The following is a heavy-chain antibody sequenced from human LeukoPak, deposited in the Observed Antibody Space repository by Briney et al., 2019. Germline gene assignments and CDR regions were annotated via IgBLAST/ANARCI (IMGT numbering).Heavy chain of an antibody. CDR1: GFTFSSYA. J-gene: IGHJ4*02. CDR3: AKFETYDSRSHDY. V-gene: IGHV3-23*01. D-gene: IGHD3-22*01. CDR2: ISGSGGST. Sequence: PGGSLRLSCAASGFTFSSYAMSWVRQAPGKGLGWVSAISGSGGSTYYADSVKGRFTISRDNSKNTLYLQMNSLRAEDTAVYYCAKFETYDSRSHDYWGQGTLVTVSS.